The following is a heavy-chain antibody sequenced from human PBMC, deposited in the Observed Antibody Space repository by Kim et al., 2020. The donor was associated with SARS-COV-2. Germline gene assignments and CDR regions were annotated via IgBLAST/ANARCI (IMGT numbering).Heavy chain of an antibody. Sequence: GGSLRLSCVASGFTFSTSWMTWVRQAPGKGLEWVANIKHDGSDKYYVDSVKGRFTISRDNAKNFLFLQMNSLRPEDTAVYYGAGPYSSAWALGYWGPGTLVTVSS. D-gene: IGHD6-19*01. J-gene: IGHJ4*02. CDR1: GFTFSTSW. CDR2: IKHDGSDK. CDR3: AGPYSSAWALGY. V-gene: IGHV3-7*03.